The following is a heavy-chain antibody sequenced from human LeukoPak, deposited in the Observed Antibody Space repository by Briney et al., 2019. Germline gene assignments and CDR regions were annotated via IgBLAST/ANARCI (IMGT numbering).Heavy chain of an antibody. Sequence: SETLSLTCAVYGGSFSGYYWSWIRQPPGKGLEWLGEINHSGSTNYNPSLKSRVTISVDTSKNQFSLKLSSVTAADTAVYYCARGRQYSSSWYNPWGQGTLVTVSS. D-gene: IGHD6-13*01. CDR2: INHSGST. V-gene: IGHV4-34*01. J-gene: IGHJ5*02. CDR3: ARGRQYSSSWYNP. CDR1: GGSFSGYY.